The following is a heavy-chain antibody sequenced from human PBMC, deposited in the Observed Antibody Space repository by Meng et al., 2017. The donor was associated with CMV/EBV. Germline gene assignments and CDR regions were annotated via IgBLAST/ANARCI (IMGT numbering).Heavy chain of an antibody. D-gene: IGHD1-14*01. CDR2: IYYSGST. CDR1: GGSISSGDDY. V-gene: IGHV4-30-4*08. Sequence: GQLRKSGQCMVKPSQTLSLTCTVSGGSISSGDDYWSWIRQLPGKGLEWIGYIYYSGSTYYNPSLKSRVTISVDTSKTQFSLKLSSVTAADTAVYYCARVTSRVAGAFDYWGQGTLVTVSS. J-gene: IGHJ4*02. CDR3: ARVTSRVAGAFDY.